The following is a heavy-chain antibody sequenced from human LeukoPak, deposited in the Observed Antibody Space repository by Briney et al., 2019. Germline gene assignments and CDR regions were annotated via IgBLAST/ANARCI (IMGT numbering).Heavy chain of an antibody. J-gene: IGHJ3*02. Sequence: GGSLRLSCAASGFTFSSYGMHWVRQAPGKGLEWVAVIWYDGSNKYYADSVKGRFTISRDNAKNSLYLQMNSLRAEDTAVYYCARVEVVTAPDAFDIWGQGTMVTVSS. D-gene: IGHD2-21*02. V-gene: IGHV3-33*01. CDR2: IWYDGSNK. CDR1: GFTFSSYG. CDR3: ARVEVVTAPDAFDI.